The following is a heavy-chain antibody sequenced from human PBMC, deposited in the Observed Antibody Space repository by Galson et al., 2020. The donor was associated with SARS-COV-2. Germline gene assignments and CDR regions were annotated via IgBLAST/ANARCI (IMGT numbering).Heavy chain of an antibody. CDR2: IRSKANSYAT. CDR3: TRNVVGATIGGYFDL. CDR1: GFTFSGSA. J-gene: IGHJ2*01. Sequence: GESLKISCAGSGFTFSGSAMHWVRQASGKGLEWVGLIRSKANSYATAYAASVKGRFTISRDDSKNTAYLQMNSLKTEDTAVYYCTRNVVGATIGGYFDLWGRGTLVTVSS. D-gene: IGHD1-26*01. V-gene: IGHV3-73*01.